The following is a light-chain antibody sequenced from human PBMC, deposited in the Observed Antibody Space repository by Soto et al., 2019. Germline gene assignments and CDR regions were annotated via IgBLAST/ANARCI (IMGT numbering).Light chain of an antibody. Sequence: IQLTQSPSSLSASVGDRFTITCLASQGISSYLAWYQQKPGKAPKLLIYAASTLQSGVTSRFSGSGSGTDFTLTISSLQPDDVATYYCQLYNSYLWRVGPGTKVDIK. CDR1: QGISSY. CDR2: AAS. V-gene: IGKV1-9*01. J-gene: IGKJ1*01. CDR3: QLYNSYLWR.